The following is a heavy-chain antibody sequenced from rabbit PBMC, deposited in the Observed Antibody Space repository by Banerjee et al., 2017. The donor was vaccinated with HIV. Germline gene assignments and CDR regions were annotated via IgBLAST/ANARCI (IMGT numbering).Heavy chain of an antibody. CDR3: ARRDGGYVAYGYAYYGMDL. CDR1: GFSFSSGYY. D-gene: IGHD6-1*01. V-gene: IGHV1S45*01. CDR2: IYAGSSGST. J-gene: IGHJ6*01. Sequence: QEQLEESGGDLVKPEGSLTLTCTASGFSFSSGYYMCWVRQTPGKGLEWIACIYAGSSGSTYYTSWAKGRFTISKTSSTTVTLQMTSLTAADTATYFCARRDGGYVAYGYAYYGMDLWGQGTLVT.